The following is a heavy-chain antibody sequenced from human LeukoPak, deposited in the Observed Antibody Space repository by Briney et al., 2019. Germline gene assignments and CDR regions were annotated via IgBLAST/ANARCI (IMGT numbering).Heavy chain of an antibody. CDR2: IYYSGST. CDR1: GGSISSYY. Sequence: PSETLSLTCTVSGGSISSYYWSWIRQPPGKGLEWIGYIYYSGSTNYNPSLKSRVTISVDTSKNQFSLKLSSVTAADTAVYYCARVASSNRAVFFDYWGQGTLVTVS. J-gene: IGHJ4*02. D-gene: IGHD6-13*01. CDR3: ARVASSNRAVFFDY. V-gene: IGHV4-59*01.